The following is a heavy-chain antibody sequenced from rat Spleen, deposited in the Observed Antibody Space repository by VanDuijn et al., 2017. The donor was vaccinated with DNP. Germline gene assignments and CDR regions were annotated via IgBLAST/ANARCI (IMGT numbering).Heavy chain of an antibody. V-gene: IGHV5-7*01. CDR2: ISYDGSRT. D-gene: IGHD1-2*01. Sequence: EVQLVESGGGLVQPGRSLKLSCAASGFTFSDYAMAWVRQAPKKGLEWVATISYDGSRTYYRDSVKGRFTISRDNAKSTLYLQMDSLRSEDTATYYCARQTGAAVWGQGVMVTVSS. CDR1: GFTFSDYA. J-gene: IGHJ2*01. CDR3: ARQTGAAV.